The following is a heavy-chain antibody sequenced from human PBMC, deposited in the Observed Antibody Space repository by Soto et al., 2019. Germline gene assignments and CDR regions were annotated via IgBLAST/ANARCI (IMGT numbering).Heavy chain of an antibody. D-gene: IGHD3-16*02. V-gene: IGHV1-18*01. Sequence: QVQLVQSGAEVKKPGASVKVSCKASGYTFTSYGISWVRQAPGQGLEWMGWISAYNGNTNYAQKLQGRVTMTTDTSTSTAYMELRSLRSDDTAVYYCVRSRITFGGVIVMGFDYWGQGTLVTVSS. J-gene: IGHJ4*02. CDR1: GYTFTSYG. CDR2: ISAYNGNT. CDR3: VRSRITFGGVIVMGFDY.